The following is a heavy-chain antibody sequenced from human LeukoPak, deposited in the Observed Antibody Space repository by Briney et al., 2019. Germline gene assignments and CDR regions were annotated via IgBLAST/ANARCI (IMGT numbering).Heavy chain of an antibody. CDR1: GFTFSSYA. Sequence: GRSLRLSCAASGFTFSSYAMHWVRQAPGRGLEWVAVISYDGSNKYYADSVKGRFTISRDNSKNTLYLQMNSLRAEDTAVYYCARGARYYDILTGYSIPAFDIWGQGTMVTVSS. CDR3: ARGARYYDILTGYSIPAFDI. J-gene: IGHJ3*02. D-gene: IGHD3-9*01. CDR2: ISYDGSNK. V-gene: IGHV3-30*04.